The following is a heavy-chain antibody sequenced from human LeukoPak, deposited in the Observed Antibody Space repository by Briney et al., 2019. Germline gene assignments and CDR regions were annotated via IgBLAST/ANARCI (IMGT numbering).Heavy chain of an antibody. D-gene: IGHD3-10*01. CDR3: ARGSGSGSYDNWFDP. CDR1: GGTFSSYA. CDR2: IIPIFGTA. Sequence: ASVKVSCKASGGTFSSYAISWVRQAPGQGLEWMGGIIPIFGTANYAQKFQGRVTITADESTSTAYMELSSLRSEDTAVYYCARGSGSGSYDNWFDPWGQGTLVTVSS. J-gene: IGHJ5*02. V-gene: IGHV1-69*13.